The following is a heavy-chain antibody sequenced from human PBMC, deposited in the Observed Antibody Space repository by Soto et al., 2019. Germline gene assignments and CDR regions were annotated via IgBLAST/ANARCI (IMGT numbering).Heavy chain of an antibody. Sequence: GGSLRLSCAASGFTFSSYAMSWVRQAPGKGLEWVSAISGSGGSTYYADSVKGRFTISRDNSKNTMYLQMNRLRAEDTAVYYCAKDAYYDFWSGRYYFDYWGQGTLVTVSS. CDR3: AKDAYYDFWSGRYYFDY. D-gene: IGHD3-3*01. J-gene: IGHJ4*02. CDR1: GFTFSSYA. CDR2: ISGSGGST. V-gene: IGHV3-23*01.